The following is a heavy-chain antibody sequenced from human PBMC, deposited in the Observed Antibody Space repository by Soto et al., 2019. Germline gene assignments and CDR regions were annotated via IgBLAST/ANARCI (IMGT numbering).Heavy chain of an antibody. Sequence: SETLSLTCAVSGYSISSNHYWDWIRQPPGKGLEWIGSVFHSGSTYYNPSLKSRVTMSVDTSKNQLSLTLTSVTAADTAVYYCEREARTLDWYLDLWGRGTLVTVSS. V-gene: IGHV4-38-2*01. CDR1: GYSISSNHY. D-gene: IGHD6-6*01. CDR2: VFHSGST. CDR3: EREARTLDWYLDL. J-gene: IGHJ2*01.